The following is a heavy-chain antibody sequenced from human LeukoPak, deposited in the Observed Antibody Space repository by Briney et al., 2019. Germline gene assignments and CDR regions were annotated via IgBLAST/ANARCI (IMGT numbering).Heavy chain of an antibody. CDR2: INHSGST. Sequence: SETLSLTCAVYGGSFSGYYWSWIRQPPGKGLEWVGEINHSGSTNYNPSLKSRVTISVDTSKNQFSLKLSSVTAADTAVYYRARAGGNSAGGAFDIWGQGTMVTVSS. D-gene: IGHD4-23*01. V-gene: IGHV4-34*01. CDR3: ARAGGNSAGGAFDI. CDR1: GGSFSGYY. J-gene: IGHJ3*02.